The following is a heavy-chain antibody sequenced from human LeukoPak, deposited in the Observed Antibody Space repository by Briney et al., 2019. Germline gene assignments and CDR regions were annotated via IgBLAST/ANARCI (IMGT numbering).Heavy chain of an antibody. J-gene: IGHJ4*02. CDR2: IYYSGST. D-gene: IGHD6-6*01. V-gene: IGHV4-59*08. CDR1: GGSISSYY. Sequence: SETLSLTCTVSGGSISSYYWSWIRQPPGKGLEWIGYIYYSGSTNYNPSLKSRVTISVDTSKNQFSLKLSSVTAADTAVYYCARHDPYSSSSLTHFDYWGQGTLDTVSS. CDR3: ARHDPYSSSSLTHFDY.